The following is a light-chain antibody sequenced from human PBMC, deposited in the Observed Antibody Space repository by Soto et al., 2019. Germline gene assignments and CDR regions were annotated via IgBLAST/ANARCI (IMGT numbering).Light chain of an antibody. CDR3: SSYTSSSTVV. V-gene: IGLV2-14*01. J-gene: IGLJ2*01. CDR2: DVS. Sequence: QSALTQPASVSGSPGQSITISCTGTSSEVGGYDYVSWYQQHPGKAPKLMIYDVSNRPSGVSNRFSGPKSGNTASLTISGLQAEDEADYYCSSYTSSSTVVFGGGTKVTVL. CDR1: SSEVGGYDY.